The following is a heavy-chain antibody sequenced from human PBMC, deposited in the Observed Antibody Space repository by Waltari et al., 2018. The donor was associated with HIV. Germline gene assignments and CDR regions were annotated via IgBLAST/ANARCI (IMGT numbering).Heavy chain of an antibody. CDR3: ARDRYDSSGYLATYNNYYGVDV. Sequence: QVQLQESGPGLVKPSETLSLTCTVSGYSISSGYYWGWIRQPPGKGLEWIGSIYHSGSAYYKSSRKSRFTISVDTSNNQFSLKLSSATAADTAVYYCARDRYDSSGYLATYNNYYGVDVWGQGTTVTVSS. D-gene: IGHD3-22*01. J-gene: IGHJ6*02. CDR1: GYSISSGYY. V-gene: IGHV4-38-2*02. CDR2: IYHSGSA.